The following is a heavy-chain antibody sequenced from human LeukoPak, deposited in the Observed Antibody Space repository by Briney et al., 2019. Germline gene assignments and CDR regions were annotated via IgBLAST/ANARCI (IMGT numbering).Heavy chain of an antibody. V-gene: IGHV1-2*02. CDR1: GYTFTGYY. D-gene: IGHD3-22*01. J-gene: IGHJ4*02. CDR3: AREVGGSGYYDSSGYYLGYFDY. Sequence: ASVKVSCKASGYTFTGYYMHWVRQAPGQGLEWMGWINPNSGGTNYAQKFQGRVTMTRDTSISTAYMELSRLRSDDTAVYYCAREVGGSGYYDSSGYYLGYFDYWGQGTLVTVSS. CDR2: INPNSGGT.